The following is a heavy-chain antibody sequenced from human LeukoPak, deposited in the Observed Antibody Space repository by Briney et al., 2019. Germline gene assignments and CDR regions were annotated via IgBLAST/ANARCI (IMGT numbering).Heavy chain of an antibody. CDR3: TRPFSSETRSLST. CDR2: IKQDGSEK. V-gene: IGHV3-7*03. D-gene: IGHD2-15*01. Sequence: GGSLRLSCAASGFTFSNYWSTWVRQAPGQGLEWVANIKQDGSEKHYVDSVKGRFTISRDNAKNSLYLQMNSLRAEDTAVYYCTRPFSSETRSLSTWGQGTLVTVSS. J-gene: IGHJ5*02. CDR1: GFTFSNYW.